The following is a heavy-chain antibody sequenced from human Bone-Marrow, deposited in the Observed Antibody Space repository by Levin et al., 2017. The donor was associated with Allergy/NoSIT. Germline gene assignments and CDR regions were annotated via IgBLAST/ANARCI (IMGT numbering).Heavy chain of an antibody. CDR3: ARTPADNLYDFDY. CDR2: IHYSGAA. Sequence: SQTLSLTCSISGYSISDSYWSWLRQPPGKELEWIGYIHYSGAATFNPSVKSHFSMSVDISRNQFSLSLTSATAADTAIYFSARTPADNLYDFDYWGQGSLVTVSP. CDR1: GYSISDSY. V-gene: IGHV4-59*01. D-gene: IGHD2-8*01. J-gene: IGHJ4*02.